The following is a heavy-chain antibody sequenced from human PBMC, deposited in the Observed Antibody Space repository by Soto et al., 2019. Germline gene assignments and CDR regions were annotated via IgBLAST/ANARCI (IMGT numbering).Heavy chain of an antibody. J-gene: IGHJ4*02. V-gene: IGHV1-69*01. CDR2: IIPIFGTA. CDR3: ARDGGRHSGGIDY. D-gene: IGHD1-26*01. CDR1: GGTFSSYS. Sequence: QVPLVQSGAEVKKPGSSVKVSCKASGGTFSSYSINWVRQAPGQGLEWMGEIIPIFGTANYAQKFQGRVTITADESTSTAYMEPSSLRSEDTAVYFCARDGGRHSGGIDYWGQGTLVTVSS.